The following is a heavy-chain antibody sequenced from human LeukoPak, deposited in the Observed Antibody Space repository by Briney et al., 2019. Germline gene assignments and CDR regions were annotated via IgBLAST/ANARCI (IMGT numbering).Heavy chain of an antibody. CDR1: GFTFSSYN. CDR2: ISSTGRYI. J-gene: IGHJ6*03. Sequence: PGGSLRLSCAASGFTFSSYNMNWVRQAPGKGLEWVSSISSTGRYIYYADSLKGRFTISRDNAKNSLYLQMNSLRAEDTAVYYCARDPYNGDYGDFYYYYMDVWGKGTTVTISS. CDR3: ARDPYNGDYGDFYYYYMDV. D-gene: IGHD3-16*01. V-gene: IGHV3-21*01.